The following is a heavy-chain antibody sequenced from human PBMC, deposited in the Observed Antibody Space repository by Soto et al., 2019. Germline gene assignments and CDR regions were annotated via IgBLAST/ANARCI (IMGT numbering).Heavy chain of an antibody. CDR3: ARDLLGLSTGTTFQDY. CDR1: GYTFTSYA. CDR2: INAGNGNT. D-gene: IGHD1-7*01. Sequence: ASVKVSCKASGYTFTSYAMHWVRQAPGQRLEWMGWINAGNGNTKYSQKFQGRVTITRDTSASTAYMELSSLRSEDTAVYYCARDLLGLSTGTTFQDYWGQGTLVTVSS. J-gene: IGHJ4*02. V-gene: IGHV1-3*01.